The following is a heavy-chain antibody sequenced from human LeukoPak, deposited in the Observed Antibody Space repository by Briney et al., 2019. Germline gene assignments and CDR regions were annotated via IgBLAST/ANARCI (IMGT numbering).Heavy chain of an antibody. V-gene: IGHV3-23*01. CDR1: GFTFSSYA. J-gene: IGHJ4*02. CDR2: ISGSGGST. Sequence: PGGSLRLSCAASGFTFSSYAMSWVRQAPGKGLEWVSAISGSGGSTYYADSVKGRFTISRDNSKNTLYLQMNSLRAEDTAVCYCAKDTGSRYYFDYWGQGTLVTVSS. CDR3: AKDTGSRYYFDY.